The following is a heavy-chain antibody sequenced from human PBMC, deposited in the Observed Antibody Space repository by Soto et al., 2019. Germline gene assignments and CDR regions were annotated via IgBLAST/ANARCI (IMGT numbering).Heavy chain of an antibody. CDR3: ARGRKAAGDWFDP. Sequence: SVTVSCTSSGDNFSSYAISWVRQAPGQGLEWMGGIIPIFGTANYAQKFQGRVTITADESTSTAYMELSSLRSEDTAVYYCARGRKAAGDWFDPWGQGTLVTVSS. CDR1: GDNFSSYA. CDR2: IIPIFGTA. D-gene: IGHD6-13*01. V-gene: IGHV1-69*13. J-gene: IGHJ5*02.